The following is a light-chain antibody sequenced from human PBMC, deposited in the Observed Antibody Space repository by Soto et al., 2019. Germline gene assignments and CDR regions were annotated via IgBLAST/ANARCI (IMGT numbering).Light chain of an antibody. Sequence: EIVLTQSPGTLSLSPGERATLSCRASQSVSSTYLSWYQQKPGQAPRLLIYAASSRETGIPDTFSGSGSGTDFTLTISRLEPEDFAEYYCQQYDSSPYTFGQGTKLEIK. CDR1: QSVSSTY. J-gene: IGKJ2*01. CDR2: AAS. CDR3: QQYDSSPYT. V-gene: IGKV3-20*01.